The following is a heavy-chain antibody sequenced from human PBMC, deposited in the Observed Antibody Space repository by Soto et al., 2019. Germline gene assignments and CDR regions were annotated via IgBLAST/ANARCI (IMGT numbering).Heavy chain of an antibody. CDR2: ISYDGSNK. CDR1: GFTFSSYG. V-gene: IGHV3-30*18. Sequence: QVQLVESGGGVVQPGRSLRLSCAASGFTFSSYGMHWVRQAPGKGLEWVAVISYDGSNKYYADSVKGRFTISRDNSKNTLYLQMNSLRAEDTAVYYCANLDYWGQETLVTVSS. J-gene: IGHJ4*02. CDR3: ANLDY.